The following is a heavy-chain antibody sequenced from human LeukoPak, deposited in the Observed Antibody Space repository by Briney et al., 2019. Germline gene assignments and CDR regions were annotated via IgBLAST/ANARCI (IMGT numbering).Heavy chain of an antibody. J-gene: IGHJ4*02. CDR1: GFTFSSYA. CDR2: ISGSGGST. V-gene: IGHV3-23*01. Sequence: GGSLRLSCAASGFTFSSYAMSWVRQAPGKGQEWVSAISGSGGSTYYADSVKGRFTISRDNSKNTLYLQMNSLRAEDTAVYYCAKAYLGYSINYFDYWGQGTLVTVSS. CDR3: AKAYLGYSINYFDY. D-gene: IGHD5-18*01.